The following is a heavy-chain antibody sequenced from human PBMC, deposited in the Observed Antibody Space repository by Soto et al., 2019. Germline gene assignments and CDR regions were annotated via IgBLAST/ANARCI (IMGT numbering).Heavy chain of an antibody. Sequence: PGESLKISCKGSGYSFTGYWISWVRQMPGKGLEWMGRIDPSDSYTNYSPSFQGHVTISADKSISTAYLQWSSLKASDTAMYYCARLFLGSIAAAPRGGMDVWGQGTTVTVSS. CDR1: GYSFTGYW. V-gene: IGHV5-10-1*01. J-gene: IGHJ6*02. CDR3: ARLFLGSIAAAPRGGMDV. CDR2: IDPSDSYT. D-gene: IGHD6-13*01.